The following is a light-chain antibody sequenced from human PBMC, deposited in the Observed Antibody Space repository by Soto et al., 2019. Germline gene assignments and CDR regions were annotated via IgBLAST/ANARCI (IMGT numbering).Light chain of an antibody. V-gene: IGKV1-39*01. CDR1: QSNSSH. J-gene: IGKJ4*01. CDR3: QQSYSTPLT. CDR2: AAS. Sequence: IRRAKCHSSLSASVGDRVTITCRASQSNSSHLNWYQQKPWKAPKLLIYAASSLQSGVPSRFSGSGTGTDFTLTITIRQLEDLATYYCQQSYSTPLTFGGGTKVDIK.